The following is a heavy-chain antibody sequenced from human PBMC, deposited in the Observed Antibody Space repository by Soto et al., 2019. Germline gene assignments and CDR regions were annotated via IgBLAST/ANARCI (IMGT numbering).Heavy chain of an antibody. Sequence: ASVKVSCKASGYTFTSYAMNWVRQAPGQGLEWMGWINTNTGNQTYAQGFTGRFVFSLDTSVSTAYLQICSLKDEDTAVYYCARDRLVHWNRGISGKYYFDSWGQGTLVTVSS. CDR3: ARDRLVHWNRGISGKYYFDS. CDR2: INTNTGNQ. J-gene: IGHJ4*02. V-gene: IGHV7-4-1*01. D-gene: IGHD2-15*01. CDR1: GYTFTSYA.